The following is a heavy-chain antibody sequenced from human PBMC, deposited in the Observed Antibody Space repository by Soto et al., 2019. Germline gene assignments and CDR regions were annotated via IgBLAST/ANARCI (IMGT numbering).Heavy chain of an antibody. CDR2: IRSKANSYAT. CDR1: EFTFSASA. V-gene: IGHV3-73*01. J-gene: IGHJ6*02. D-gene: IGHD5-18*01. CDR3: TTVVNMGYDSYGHYYYYYGMDV. Sequence: PGGSLRLSCAASEFTFSASAMHWVRQASGKGLEWLGRIRSKANSYATAYAASVKGRFTISRDDSKNTLYLQMNSLKTEDTAVYYCTTVVNMGYDSYGHYYYYYGMDVWGQGTTVTVSS.